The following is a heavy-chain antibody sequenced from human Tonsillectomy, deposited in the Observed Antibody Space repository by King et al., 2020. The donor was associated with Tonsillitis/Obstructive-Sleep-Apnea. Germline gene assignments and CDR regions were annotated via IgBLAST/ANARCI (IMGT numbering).Heavy chain of an antibody. CDR3: ARGPGPDCSGGSCLYYFDY. V-gene: IGHV5-51*01. D-gene: IGHD2-15*01. CDR2: IYPGDSDT. CDR1: GYSFTSYW. Sequence: QLVQSGAEVKKPGESLKISCKGSGYSFTSYWIGWVRQMPGKGLEWMGIIYPGDSDTRYSPSFQGQVTISADKSISTAYLQWSSLKASDTAMYYCARGPGPDCSGGSCLYYFDYWGPGTLVTVSS. J-gene: IGHJ4*02.